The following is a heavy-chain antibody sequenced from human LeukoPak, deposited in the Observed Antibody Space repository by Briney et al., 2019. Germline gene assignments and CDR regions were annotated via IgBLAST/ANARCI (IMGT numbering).Heavy chain of an antibody. Sequence: SETLSLTCTVSGGSISSSSYYWGWIRQPPGKGLERIGNIYYSGSTYYNPSLKSRVTISVDTSKNQFSLKVSSVTAADTAVYYCARLYYYDSGSYDYGTDVWGQGTTVTVSS. CDR1: GGSISSSSYY. CDR2: IYYSGST. CDR3: ARLYYYDSGSYDYGTDV. J-gene: IGHJ6*02. D-gene: IGHD3-10*01. V-gene: IGHV4-39*01.